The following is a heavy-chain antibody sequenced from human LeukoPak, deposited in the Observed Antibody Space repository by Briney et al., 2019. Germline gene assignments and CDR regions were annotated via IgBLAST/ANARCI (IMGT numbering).Heavy chain of an antibody. D-gene: IGHD6-13*01. CDR3: ARDKAAYIAASWLGY. Sequence: ASVKVFWKASVYTLTRYYMHWVRQAPGPGLEWMGNINPSGGSTSYAQKFQGRVTMTRDTSTSTVYMELSSLRSEDTAVYYCARDKAAYIAASWLGYWGQGTLVTVSS. CDR1: VYTLTRYY. J-gene: IGHJ4*02. CDR2: INPSGGST. V-gene: IGHV1-46*01.